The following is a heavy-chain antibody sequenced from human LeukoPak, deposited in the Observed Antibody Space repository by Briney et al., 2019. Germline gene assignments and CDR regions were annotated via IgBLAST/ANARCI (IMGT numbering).Heavy chain of an antibody. D-gene: IGHD3-10*01. J-gene: IGHJ4*02. CDR1: GCTFSDYY. Sequence: GGSLRLSCAASGCTFSDYYTSWIRQAPGKGLQWVSHISSSGSTIYYADSVKGRFTISRDNAKNLLYLQMNSLRAEDTAVYYCARDQDGTMVRGVITVLDYWGQGTLVTVSS. V-gene: IGHV3-11*01. CDR3: ARDQDGTMVRGVITVLDY. CDR2: ISSSGSTI.